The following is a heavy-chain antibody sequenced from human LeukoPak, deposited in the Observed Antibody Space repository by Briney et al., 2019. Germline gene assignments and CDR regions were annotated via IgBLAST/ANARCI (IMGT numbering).Heavy chain of an antibody. CDR2: IGTAGDT. V-gene: IGHV3-13*04. CDR1: GFTFSNYD. Sequence: GGSLRLSCAAFGFTFSNYDMHWVRQAIGKGLEWVSAIGTAGDTYYQGSVRGRFTMSRENAKNSLYLQMNSLTAGDTAVYYCARGADTHFDYWGQGILVTVSS. J-gene: IGHJ4*02. CDR3: ARGADTHFDY. D-gene: IGHD2-15*01.